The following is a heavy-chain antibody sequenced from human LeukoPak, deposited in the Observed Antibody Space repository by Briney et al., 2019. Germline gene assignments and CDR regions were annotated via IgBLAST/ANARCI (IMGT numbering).Heavy chain of an antibody. J-gene: IGHJ4*02. D-gene: IGHD5-24*01. V-gene: IGHV3-53*01. CDR2: IYSGGST. CDR3: ARVLGRDGYTPGLFDY. Sequence: PGGSLRLSCAASGFTVSSNYMSWVRQAPGKGLEWVSVIYSGGSTYYADSVKGRFTISRDNSKNTLYLQMNSLRAEDTAVYYCARVLGRDGYTPGLFDYWGQGTLVTVSS. CDR1: GFTVSSNY.